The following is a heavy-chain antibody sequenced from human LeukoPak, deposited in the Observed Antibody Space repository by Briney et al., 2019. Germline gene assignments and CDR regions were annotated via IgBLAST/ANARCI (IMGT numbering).Heavy chain of an antibody. Sequence: GGSLRLSCAASGFTFSSYGMHWVRQAPGKGLEWVAVISYDGSNKYYADSVEGRFTISRDNSKNTLYLQMNSLRAEDTAVYYCAKVAVSSWSPIDYWGQGTLVTVSS. D-gene: IGHD6-13*01. V-gene: IGHV3-30*18. CDR3: AKVAVSSWSPIDY. J-gene: IGHJ4*02. CDR2: ISYDGSNK. CDR1: GFTFSSYG.